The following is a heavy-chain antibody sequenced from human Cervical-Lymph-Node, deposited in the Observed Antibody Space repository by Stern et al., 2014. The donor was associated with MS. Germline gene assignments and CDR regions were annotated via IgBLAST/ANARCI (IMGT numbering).Heavy chain of an antibody. CDR1: GFSVATAGVG. D-gene: IGHD2-15*01. J-gene: IGHJ4*02. CDR2: IYWDDDN. V-gene: IGHV2-5*09. Sequence: QVTLRESGPTLVKPTQTVTLTCTLSGFSVATAGVGVGWIRQPPGKALEWLAIIYWDDDNFSRPSLKNRLTIIKDTSKNQVVLTMTNVDPVDTATYYCAHSRVKYCRGGTCYSSLFDYWGQGTLVTVSS. CDR3: AHSRVKYCRGGTCYSSLFDY.